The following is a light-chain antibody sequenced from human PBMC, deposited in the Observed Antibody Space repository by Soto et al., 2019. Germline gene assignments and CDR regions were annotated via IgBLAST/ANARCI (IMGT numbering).Light chain of an antibody. CDR2: DVT. CDR3: CSHAGSYTYV. J-gene: IGLJ1*01. CDR1: SSDVGGYNY. Sequence: QSVLTQPRSVSVSPGQSLTISCTGTSSDVGGYNYVSWYQQYPGKVPKLMIYDVTKRPSGVPDRFSGSKSGNTASLTISGLQAEDEADYYCCSHAGSYTYVFGTGTKVTVL. V-gene: IGLV2-11*01.